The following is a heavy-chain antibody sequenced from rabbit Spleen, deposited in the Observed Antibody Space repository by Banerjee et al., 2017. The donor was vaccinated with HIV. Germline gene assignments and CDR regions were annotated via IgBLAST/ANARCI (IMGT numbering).Heavy chain of an antibody. V-gene: IGHV1S45*01. CDR1: GVSFSDKDV. J-gene: IGHJ6*01. CDR3: ARDAATSFSSYGMDL. Sequence: QEQLEESAGGLVQPGGSLKLSCKASGVSFSDKDVMCWVRQAPGKGLEWITCINIATGKSVYASWVSGRFIMSRTSSTTVTLQMTSLTAADTATYFCARDAATSFSSYGMDLWGPGTLVTVS. D-gene: IGHD8-1*01. CDR2: INIATGKS.